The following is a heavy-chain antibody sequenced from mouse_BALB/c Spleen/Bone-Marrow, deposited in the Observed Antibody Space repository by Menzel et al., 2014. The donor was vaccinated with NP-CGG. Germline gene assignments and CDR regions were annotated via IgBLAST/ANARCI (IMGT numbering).Heavy chain of an antibody. CDR3: ARNPIRRNAMDY. D-gene: IGHD2-12*01. V-gene: IGHV2-2*02. J-gene: IGHJ4*01. Sequence: VQLQQSGPGLVQPSQSLSITCTVSGFSLTSYGVHWVSQSPEKGLEWLGAIWSGGSTDYNAPFISRLSISKDNSKSQVFFKMNSLQANYTAIYYCARNPIRRNAMDYWGQGTSVTVSS. CDR1: GFSLTSYG. CDR2: IWSGGST.